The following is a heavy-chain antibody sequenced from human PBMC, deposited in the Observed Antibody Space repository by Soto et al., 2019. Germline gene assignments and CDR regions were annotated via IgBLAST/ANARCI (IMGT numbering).Heavy chain of an antibody. J-gene: IGHJ6*03. D-gene: IGHD6-6*01. V-gene: IGHV1-3*01. Sequence: ASVKVSCKASGYTFTSYAMHWVRQAPGQRLEWMGWINAGNGNTKYSQKFQGRVTITRDTSASTAYMELSSLRSEDTAVYYCARDSSSSGKLEYYYYYMDVWGKGTTVTVSS. CDR2: INAGNGNT. CDR1: GYTFTSYA. CDR3: ARDSSSSGKLEYYYYYMDV.